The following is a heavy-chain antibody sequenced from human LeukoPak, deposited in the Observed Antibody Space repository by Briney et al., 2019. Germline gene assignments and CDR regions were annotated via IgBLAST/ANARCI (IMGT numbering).Heavy chain of an antibody. Sequence: SETLSLTCTVSGGSISSSSYYWGWIRQPPGKGLEWIGSIYYSGSTYYNPSLKSRVTISVDTSKNQFSLKLSSVTAADTAVYYCERLGVTTVTIDYWGQGTLVTVSS. CDR1: GGSISSSSYY. V-gene: IGHV4-39*01. CDR3: ERLGVTTVTIDY. D-gene: IGHD4-11*01. CDR2: IYYSGST. J-gene: IGHJ4*02.